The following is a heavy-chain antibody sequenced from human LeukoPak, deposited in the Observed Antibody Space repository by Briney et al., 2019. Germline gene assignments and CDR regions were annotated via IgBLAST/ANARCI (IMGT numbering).Heavy chain of an antibody. J-gene: IGHJ6*02. CDR3: ARVLVERRSGGLWDPGVDYYYGMDV. CDR2: IKKDGSER. D-gene: IGHD1-1*01. Sequence: GGSLRLSCAASGFSFNNYWMSWVRQAPGKGLEWVANIKKDGSERYYVDSVKGRFTISRDNAKNSLYLQMNSLRAEDTAVYYCARVLVERRSGGLWDPGVDYYYGMDVWGQGTTVTVSS. V-gene: IGHV3-7*01. CDR1: GFSFNNYW.